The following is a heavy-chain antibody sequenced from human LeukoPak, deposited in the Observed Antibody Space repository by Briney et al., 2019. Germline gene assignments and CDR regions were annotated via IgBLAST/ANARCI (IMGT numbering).Heavy chain of an antibody. J-gene: IGHJ4*02. V-gene: IGHV3-30*02. Sequence: GGSLRLSCAASGFTFSTYGMYWVRQAPGKGLEWVAFIWYDGSNKYYADSVKGRFTISRDTSKNTLFLQMNSLRAEDTAAYYCAKDETHNPYYYDSSGSWDFDYWGQGTLVTVSS. CDR3: AKDETHNPYYYDSSGSWDFDY. CDR2: IWYDGSNK. CDR1: GFTFSTYG. D-gene: IGHD3-22*01.